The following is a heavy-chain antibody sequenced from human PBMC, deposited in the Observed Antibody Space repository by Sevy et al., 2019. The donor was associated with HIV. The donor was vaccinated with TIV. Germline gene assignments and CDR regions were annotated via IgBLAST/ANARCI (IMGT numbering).Heavy chain of an antibody. J-gene: IGHJ4*02. D-gene: IGHD3-10*01. CDR3: ARYYYPSGGFDY. Sequence: SGPTLVKPTQTLTLTCTFSGFSLSTTGVGVGWIRQPPGKALEWLTVIYWDDDKRYSPSLKSRLTITKDTSKNQVVLTITNMDPVDTATFYCARYYYPSGGFDYWGQGTLVTVSS. CDR1: GFSLSTTGVG. CDR2: IYWDDDK. V-gene: IGHV2-5*02.